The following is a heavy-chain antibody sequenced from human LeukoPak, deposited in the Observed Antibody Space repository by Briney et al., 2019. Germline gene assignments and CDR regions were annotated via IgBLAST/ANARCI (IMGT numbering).Heavy chain of an antibody. D-gene: IGHD2-2*01. Sequence: SETLSLTCTVSGDLIIGAPYYWSWVRQHPGKGLEWIAYSYYSGNTYYNPSLKSRIGLSVDTSKNQFSLNLTSVTAADTAVYFCARVVGSTSWFDSWGQGTRVTVSS. V-gene: IGHV4-31*03. CDR1: GDLIIGAPYY. CDR2: SYYSGNT. CDR3: ARVVGSTSWFDS. J-gene: IGHJ5*01.